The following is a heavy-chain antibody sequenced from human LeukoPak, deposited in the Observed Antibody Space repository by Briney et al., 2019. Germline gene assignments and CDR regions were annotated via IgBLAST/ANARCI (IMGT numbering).Heavy chain of an antibody. CDR3: ARDWGGFDY. Sequence: ASVKVSCKASGYTFTSYGISWVRQAPGQGLEWMGRINPNSGGTNYAQKFQGRVTMTRDTSISTAYMELSRLRSDDTAVYYCARDWGGFDYWGQGTLVTVSS. V-gene: IGHV1-2*06. D-gene: IGHD3-10*01. CDR2: INPNSGGT. J-gene: IGHJ4*02. CDR1: GYTFTSYG.